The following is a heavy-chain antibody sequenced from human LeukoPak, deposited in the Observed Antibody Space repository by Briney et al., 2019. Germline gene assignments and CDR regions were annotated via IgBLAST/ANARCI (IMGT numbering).Heavy chain of an antibody. CDR2: IYYSGST. CDR1: GGSISSYY. Sequence: SETLSLTCTVSGGSISSYYWSWIRQPPGKGLEWIGYIYYSGSTNYNPSLKSRVTISVDTSKNQFSLKLSSVTAADTAVYYCARDRVAAAGTRGRFNWFDPWGQGTLVTVSS. D-gene: IGHD6-13*01. J-gene: IGHJ5*02. CDR3: ARDRVAAAGTRGRFNWFDP. V-gene: IGHV4-59*01.